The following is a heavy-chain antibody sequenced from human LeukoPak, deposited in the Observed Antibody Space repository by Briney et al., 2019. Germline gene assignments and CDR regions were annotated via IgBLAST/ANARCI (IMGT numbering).Heavy chain of an antibody. CDR2: IKQDGSEK. V-gene: IGHV3-7*01. CDR1: GFTFSDYW. J-gene: IGHJ4*02. CDR3: ARWLELMRNFDW. D-gene: IGHD5-24*01. Sequence: GGSLRLSCVGSGFTFSDYWMSWVGQAPGKGREWVADIKQDGSEKDYVDALKGRFTISRDNAKNSLYLQMNSLRAEDTAVYYCARWLELMRNFDWWGQGTLVTVSS.